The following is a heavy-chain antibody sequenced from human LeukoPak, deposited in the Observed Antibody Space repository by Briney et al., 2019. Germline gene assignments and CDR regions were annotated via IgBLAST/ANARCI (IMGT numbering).Heavy chain of an antibody. V-gene: IGHV3-30-3*01. D-gene: IGHD6-6*01. Sequence: GSLRLSCAASGFTFSSYAMHGVRQAPDKGLEWVAVISYDGSNKYYADSVKGRFTISRDNSKNTLYLQMNSLRAEDTAVYYCARGGNSSWDYWGQGALVTVSS. CDR1: GFTFSSYA. J-gene: IGHJ4*02. CDR3: ARGGNSSWDY. CDR2: ISYDGSNK.